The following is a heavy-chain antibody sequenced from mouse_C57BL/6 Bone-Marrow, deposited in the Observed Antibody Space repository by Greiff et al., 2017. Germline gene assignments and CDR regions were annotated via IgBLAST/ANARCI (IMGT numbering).Heavy chain of an antibody. V-gene: IGHV14-1*01. Sequence: EVQLQQSGAELVRPGASVKLSCTASGFNIKDYYMHWVKQRPEQGLEWIGRIDPEDGDTDYAPKFQGKATMTADTSSNTAYLQLSSLTADDTAVYYCRDGNYWYFDVWGTGTTVTVSS. D-gene: IGHD2-1*01. CDR3: RDGNYWYFDV. CDR2: IDPEDGDT. J-gene: IGHJ1*03. CDR1: GFNIKDYY.